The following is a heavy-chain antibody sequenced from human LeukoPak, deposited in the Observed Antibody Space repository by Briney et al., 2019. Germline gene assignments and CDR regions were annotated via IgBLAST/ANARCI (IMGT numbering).Heavy chain of an antibody. V-gene: IGHV4-38-2*02. J-gene: IGHJ5*02. Sequence: PSETLSLTCTVSGYSISSGYYWGWIRQPPGKGLEWIGSIYHSGSTYYNPSLKSRVTISVDTSKNQFSLKLSSVTAADTAVYYCARDLYGSGGEFDPWGQGTLVTVSS. CDR3: ARDLYGSGGEFDP. CDR1: GYSISSGYY. CDR2: IYHSGST. D-gene: IGHD3-10*01.